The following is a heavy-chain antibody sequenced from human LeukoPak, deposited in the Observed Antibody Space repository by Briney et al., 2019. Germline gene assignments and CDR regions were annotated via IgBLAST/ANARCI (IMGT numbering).Heavy chain of an antibody. CDR2: ISGGGGST. D-gene: IGHD1-26*01. J-gene: IGHJ4*02. CDR1: GFTFSSYG. Sequence: PGGTLRLSCAASGFTFSSYGMSWVRQAPGKGLEWVSAISGGGGSTYYADSVKGRFTISRDNSKNTLYLQMNSLRAEDTAVYYCAKASIVGAINDYWGQGTLVTVSS. V-gene: IGHV3-23*01. CDR3: AKASIVGAINDY.